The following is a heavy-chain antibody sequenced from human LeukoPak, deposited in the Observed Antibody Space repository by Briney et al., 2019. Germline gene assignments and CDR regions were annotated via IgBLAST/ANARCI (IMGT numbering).Heavy chain of an antibody. Sequence: GGSLRLSCAASGFTFSSYGMHWVRQAPGKGLEWVAVISYDGSKKYYADSVKGRFTISRDNSKNTLYLQMNSLRAEDTAVYYCAKDRHLVDLLTGSPSDYWGQGNLVTVSS. CDR3: AKDRHLVDLLTGSPSDY. D-gene: IGHD3-9*01. CDR1: GFTFSSYG. J-gene: IGHJ4*02. CDR2: ISYDGSKK. V-gene: IGHV3-30*18.